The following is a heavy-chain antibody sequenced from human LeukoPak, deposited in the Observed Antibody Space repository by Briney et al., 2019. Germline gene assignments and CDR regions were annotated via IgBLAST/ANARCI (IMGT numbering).Heavy chain of an antibody. CDR1: GGTFSSYA. Sequence: SVKVSCKAFGGTFSSYAISWVRQAPGQGLEWMGGIIPIFGTANYAQKFQGRVTITADESTSTAYMELSSLRSEDTAVYYCARGALAYCGGDCYSSAFDYWGQGTLVTVSS. J-gene: IGHJ4*02. CDR3: ARGALAYCGGDCYSSAFDY. D-gene: IGHD2-21*01. V-gene: IGHV1-69*01. CDR2: IIPIFGTA.